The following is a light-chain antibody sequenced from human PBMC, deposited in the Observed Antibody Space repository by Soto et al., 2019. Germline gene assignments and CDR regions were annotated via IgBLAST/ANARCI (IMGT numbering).Light chain of an antibody. CDR2: GAS. J-gene: IGKJ3*01. V-gene: IGKV3-20*01. CDR1: QSVSSSY. Sequence: EIVLTQAPGTLSLSPGERATLSCRASQSVSSSYLAWYQQKPVQAPRLPIYGASSRSTGIPDRFSGSGSGTALTLTIRRLEREDFAVYYCQQYGSSLFTFGPGTKVDIK. CDR3: QQYGSSLFT.